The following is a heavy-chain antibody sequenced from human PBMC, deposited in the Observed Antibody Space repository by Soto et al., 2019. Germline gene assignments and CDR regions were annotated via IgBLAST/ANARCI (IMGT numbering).Heavy chain of an antibody. CDR3: ARDFIRAIISGVVILPNCHYYSAWDV. J-gene: IGHJ6*04. Sequence: GGALLISWEASGLTDSRYSMQWVRGAPGKGLGWAEDKSFDGSNKYYADSGKGRCTISRDNSKNTLYLQMNSLRAEDTAVYYCARDFIRAIISGVVILPNCHYYSAWDVRLNGSTVNVS. D-gene: IGHD3-3*02. V-gene: IGHV3-30-3*01. CDR2: KSFDGSNK. CDR1: GLTDSRYS.